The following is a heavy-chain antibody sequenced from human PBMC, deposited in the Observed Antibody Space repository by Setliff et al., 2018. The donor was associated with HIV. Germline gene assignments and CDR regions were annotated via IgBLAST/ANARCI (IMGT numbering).Heavy chain of an antibody. V-gene: IGHV1-69*13. J-gene: IGHJ4*02. CDR1: GGTFSNYA. D-gene: IGHD3-16*02. CDR2: IIPVFDTT. CDR3: AVGDYVWGSYRLDF. Sequence: ASVKVSCKASGGTFSNYAFSWVRLAPGQGLEWMGGIIPVFDTTNYEKKFRDRVTITADESTSTVYLELISLRSEDTAVYYCAVGDYVWGSYRLDFWGQGTLVTV.